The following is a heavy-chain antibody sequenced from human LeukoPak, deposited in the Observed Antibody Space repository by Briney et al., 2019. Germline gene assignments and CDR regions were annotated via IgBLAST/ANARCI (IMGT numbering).Heavy chain of an antibody. V-gene: IGHV1-3*04. CDR3: ARAPKPMGATRTYNWFDP. D-gene: IGHD1-26*01. CDR1: GYTFTSYA. CDR2: INTGNGNT. Sequence: GGSVKVSCKASGYTFTSYAMHWVRQAPGQRLEWMGWINTGNGNTKYSQKFQGRVTITRDTSASTAYMELSSLRSEDTAVYYCARAPKPMGATRTYNWFDPWGQGTLVTVSS. J-gene: IGHJ5*02.